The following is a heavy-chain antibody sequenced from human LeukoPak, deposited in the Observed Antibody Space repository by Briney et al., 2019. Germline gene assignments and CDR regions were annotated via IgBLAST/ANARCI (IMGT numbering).Heavy chain of an antibody. J-gene: IGHJ3*02. CDR2: IYTSGST. D-gene: IGHD3-22*01. V-gene: IGHV4-61*02. Sequence: PSETLSLTCTVSGGSISSGSYYWSWIRQPAGKGLEWIGRIYTSGSTNYNPSLKSRVTISVDTSKNQFSLKLSSVTAADTAVYYCARVTIALDSSGYRSDAFDIWGQGTMVTVSS. CDR1: GGSISSGSYY. CDR3: ARVTIALDSSGYRSDAFDI.